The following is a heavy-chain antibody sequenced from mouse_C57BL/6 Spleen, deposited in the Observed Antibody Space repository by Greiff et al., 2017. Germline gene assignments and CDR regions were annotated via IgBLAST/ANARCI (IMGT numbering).Heavy chain of an antibody. Sequence: VQLQQSGAELVKPGASVKISCKASGYAFSSYWMNWVKQRPGKGLEWIGQIYPGDGDTNHNGKFKGKATLTADKSSSTAYMQLSSLTSEDSAVYFCARGAYDYDGTPPWFAYWGQGTLVTVSA. D-gene: IGHD2-4*01. CDR1: GYAFSSYW. J-gene: IGHJ3*01. V-gene: IGHV1-80*01. CDR3: ARGAYDYDGTPPWFAY. CDR2: IYPGDGDT.